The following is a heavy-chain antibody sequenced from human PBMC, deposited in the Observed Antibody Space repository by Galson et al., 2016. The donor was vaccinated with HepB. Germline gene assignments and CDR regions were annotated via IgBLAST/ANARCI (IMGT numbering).Heavy chain of an antibody. J-gene: IGHJ6*02. CDR1: GFTFNNAW. D-gene: IGHD6-19*01. CDR3: TIGEPEATAVAGRYYYYGVDV. Sequence: SLRLSCAASGFTFNNAWMSWVRQAPGKGLEWVGRIKSKTDGATTDYAAPVKGRFTISRDDSKNTLYLQVNSLKTEETSVYYCTIGEPEATAVAGRYYYYGVDVWGQGTTVTVSS. CDR2: IKSKTDGATT. V-gene: IGHV3-15*01.